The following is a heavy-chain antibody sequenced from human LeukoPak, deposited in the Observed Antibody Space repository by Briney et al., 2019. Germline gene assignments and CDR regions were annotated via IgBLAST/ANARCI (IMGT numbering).Heavy chain of an antibody. CDR3: GGGSSSYYYYYYGMDV. CDR1: GGTFSSYA. Sequence: SVKVSCKASGGTFSSYAISWVRQAPGQGLEWMGRIIPILGIANYAQKFQGRVTITADKSTSTAYMELSSLRSEDTAVYYCGGGSSSYYYYYYGMDVWGQGTTVTVSS. D-gene: IGHD2-15*01. CDR2: IIPILGIA. J-gene: IGHJ6*02. V-gene: IGHV1-69*04.